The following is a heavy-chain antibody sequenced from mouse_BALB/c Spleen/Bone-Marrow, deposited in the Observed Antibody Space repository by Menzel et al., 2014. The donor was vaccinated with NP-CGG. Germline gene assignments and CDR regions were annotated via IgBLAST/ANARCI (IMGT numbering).Heavy chain of an antibody. V-gene: IGHV1-54*01. CDR1: GYAFTNYL. J-gene: IGHJ4*01. Sequence: VQLQQSGAELVRPGTSVKVSCKASGYAFTNYLIEWVKQRPGQGLEWIGVINPGSGATDYNEKFKGKATLTADKSSSTAYMHLSSLTSDGSAVYFCAREHGDYWGQGTSVTVSS. CDR3: AREHGDY. CDR2: INPGSGAT.